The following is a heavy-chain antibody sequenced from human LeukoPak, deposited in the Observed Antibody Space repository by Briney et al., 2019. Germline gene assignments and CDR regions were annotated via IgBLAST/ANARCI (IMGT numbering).Heavy chain of an antibody. Sequence: SQTLSLTCAVFGGSISSGGYSWSWIRQPPGKGLEWIGYIYHSGSTYYNPSLKSRVTISVDRSKNQFSLKLSSVTAADTAVYYCARGKGYYDSSGDHDAFDIWGQGTMVTVSS. CDR2: IYHSGST. D-gene: IGHD3-22*01. V-gene: IGHV4-30-2*01. J-gene: IGHJ3*02. CDR1: GGSISSGGYS. CDR3: ARGKGYYDSSGDHDAFDI.